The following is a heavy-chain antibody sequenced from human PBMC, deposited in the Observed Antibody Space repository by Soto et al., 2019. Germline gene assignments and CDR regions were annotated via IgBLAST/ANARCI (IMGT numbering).Heavy chain of an antibody. Sequence: SETLSLTCTVSGGSISSYYWSWIRQPPGKGLEWIGYIYYSGSTNYNPSLKSRVTMSVDTSKNQFSLNLSSVTAADTAVYYCARHKIEVVPAVFDSWGQGTLVTVSS. J-gene: IGHJ4*02. CDR2: IYYSGST. CDR3: ARHKIEVVPAVFDS. V-gene: IGHV4-59*08. D-gene: IGHD2-2*01. CDR1: GGSISSYY.